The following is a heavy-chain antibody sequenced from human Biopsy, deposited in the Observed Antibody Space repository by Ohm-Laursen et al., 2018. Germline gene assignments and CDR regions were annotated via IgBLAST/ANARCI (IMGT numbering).Heavy chain of an antibody. Sequence: GSLRLSCAASGFSVSSYDMHWVRQAPGKGLEWISYISETSSHIYDADSVSGRFTVARDIAKNSLYLQLNSLRVEDTAVYYCARDSSRRAREGGMDVWGQGTTVTVSS. D-gene: IGHD6-6*01. V-gene: IGHV3-21*01. J-gene: IGHJ6*02. CDR3: ARDSSRRAREGGMDV. CDR2: ISETSSHI. CDR1: GFSVSSYD.